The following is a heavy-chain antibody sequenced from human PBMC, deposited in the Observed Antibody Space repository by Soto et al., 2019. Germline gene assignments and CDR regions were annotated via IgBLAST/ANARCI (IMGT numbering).Heavy chain of an antibody. CDR1: GFPSSSYG. V-gene: IGHV3-33*01. D-gene: IGHD5-18*01. CDR3: ARELYVIQNHYGMDV. Sequence: PGGSLRLSFAASGFPSSSYGIHWVRQAPGKGLEWVAVIWYDGSNKYYAASVKGRFTISRDNSKNTLYLQMNSLRAEDTAVYYCARELYVIQNHYGMDVWGQGTTVTVSS. J-gene: IGHJ6*02. CDR2: IWYDGSNK.